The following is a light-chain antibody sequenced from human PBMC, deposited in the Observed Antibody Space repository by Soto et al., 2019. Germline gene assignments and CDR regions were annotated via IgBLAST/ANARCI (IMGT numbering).Light chain of an antibody. CDR1: RNDIGTYNL. CDR3: CSYTDGSSLL. V-gene: IGLV2-23*01. CDR2: EGN. Sequence: QSALTQPASVSESPGQSISISCGGGRNDIGTYNLVSWYQQHPGKAPKLIIYEGNKRPSGVSNRFSGSRSGNTASLTISGLQAEHEADYYCCSYTDGSSLLFGGGTKVTVL. J-gene: IGLJ3*02.